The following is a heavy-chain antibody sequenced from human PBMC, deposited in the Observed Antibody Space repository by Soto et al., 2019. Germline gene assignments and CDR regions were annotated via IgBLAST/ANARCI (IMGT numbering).Heavy chain of an antibody. CDR3: AREGSGYNF. Sequence: SVKVSCKASGGSFSNFGISWVRQAPGQGLEWMGGIVPVFGRPNYAQRFRGRLTITADESTSTGYMELISLRSDDTAVYYCAREGSGYNFWGQGTQATVSS. D-gene: IGHD5-12*01. CDR2: IVPVFGRP. CDR1: GGSFSNFG. V-gene: IGHV1-69*13. J-gene: IGHJ4*02.